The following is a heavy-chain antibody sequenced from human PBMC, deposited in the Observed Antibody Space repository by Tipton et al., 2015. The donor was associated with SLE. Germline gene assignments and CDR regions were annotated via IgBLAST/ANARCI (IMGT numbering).Heavy chain of an antibody. D-gene: IGHD1-1*01. CDR3: ARGQLMGRAAPYIDV. CDR2: INQSGNT. J-gene: IGHJ6*03. CDR1: GGSISSYY. Sequence: TLSLTCTVSGGSISSYYWTWIRPPPGKGLEWIGEINQSGNTDYKSSLKSRVTISVDTSKNQFSLKLTSVTAADTAVYYCARGQLMGRAAPYIDVWGRGTTVIVSS. V-gene: IGHV4-34*01.